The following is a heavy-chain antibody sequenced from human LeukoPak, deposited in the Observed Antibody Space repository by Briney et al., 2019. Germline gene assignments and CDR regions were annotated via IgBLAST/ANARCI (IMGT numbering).Heavy chain of an antibody. CDR2: ISGSGGST. V-gene: IGHV3-23*01. J-gene: IGHJ5*02. CDR3: ARTFSYDFWSGYYS. CDR1: GFTFSSYA. Sequence: GGSLRLSCAASGFTFSSYAMSWVRQAPGKGLEWVSAISGSGGSTYYADSVKGRFTISRDNSKNTLYLQMNSLRAEDTAVYYCARTFSYDFWSGYYSWGQGTLVTVSS. D-gene: IGHD3-3*01.